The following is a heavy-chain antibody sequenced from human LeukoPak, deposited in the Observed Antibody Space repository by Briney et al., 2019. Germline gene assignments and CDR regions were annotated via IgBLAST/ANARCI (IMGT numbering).Heavy chain of an antibody. CDR3: ARATLDN. J-gene: IGHJ4*02. Sequence: SGGSLRLSCAASGFSVSSNYISWVRQAPGKGLEWVSVIYSDGSTKYADSVKARFTISRDNSKNTVYLQMNSLRVEETVVYYCARATLDNWGKGTLVTVSS. CDR1: GFSVSSNY. V-gene: IGHV3-53*01. CDR2: IYSDGST.